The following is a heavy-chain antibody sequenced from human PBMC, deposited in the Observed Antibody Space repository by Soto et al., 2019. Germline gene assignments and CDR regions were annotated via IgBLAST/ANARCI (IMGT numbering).Heavy chain of an antibody. J-gene: IGHJ6*02. Sequence: SETLSLTCTVSGGSISSGSYYWSWIRQHPGKGLEWIGYIYYSGSTYYNPSLKSRVTISVDTSKNQFSLKLSSVTAADTAVYYCARDRSPPYYYDSSTLDYYYYGMDVWGQGTTVTVS. CDR2: IYYSGST. D-gene: IGHD3-22*01. CDR3: ARDRSPPYYYDSSTLDYYYYGMDV. CDR1: GGSISSGSYY. V-gene: IGHV4-31*03.